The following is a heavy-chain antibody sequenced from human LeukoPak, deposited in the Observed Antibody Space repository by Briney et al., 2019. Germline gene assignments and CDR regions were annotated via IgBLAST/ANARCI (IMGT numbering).Heavy chain of an antibody. D-gene: IGHD2-2*01. CDR1: GGSFSVYY. J-gene: IGHJ4*02. Sequence: PSETLSLTCAVYGGSFSVYYWSWIRQPPGKGLEWIGEINHSGSTNYNPSLKSRVTISVDTSKNQFSLKLSSVTAADTAVYYCARGSVGSSTLRYYFDYWGQGTLVTVSS. CDR3: ARGSVGSSTLRYYFDY. V-gene: IGHV4-34*01. CDR2: INHSGST.